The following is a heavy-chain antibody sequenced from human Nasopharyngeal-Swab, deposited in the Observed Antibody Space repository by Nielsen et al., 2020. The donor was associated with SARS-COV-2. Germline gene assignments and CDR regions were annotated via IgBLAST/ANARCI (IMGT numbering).Heavy chain of an antibody. CDR1: GGSISSSNW. J-gene: IGHJ4*02. D-gene: IGHD3-10*01. CDR3: ARYGFTLETLDY. CDR2: IYHSGST. Sequence: SETLSLTCAVSGGSISSSNWWSWVRQPPGKGLECIGEIYHSGSTNYNPSLKSRVTISVDKSKNQFSLKLSSVNAADTAVYYCARYGFTLETLDYWGQGTLVTVSS. V-gene: IGHV4-4*02.